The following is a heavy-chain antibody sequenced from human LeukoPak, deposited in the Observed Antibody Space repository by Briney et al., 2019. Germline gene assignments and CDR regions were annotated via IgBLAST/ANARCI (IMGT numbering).Heavy chain of an antibody. D-gene: IGHD1-1*01. CDR2: IRGGGKT. CDR1: GFYFATYA. Sequence: GGSLRLSCAASGFYFATYAMSWVRQAPGRGPEWVSSIRGGGKTFYADSVKGRFTLSRDASRNTVYLQMNNLRVEDTAIYYCAKANWVSNADAVWWGQGTQVTVSS. V-gene: IGHV3-23*01. CDR3: AKANWVSNADAVW. J-gene: IGHJ4*01.